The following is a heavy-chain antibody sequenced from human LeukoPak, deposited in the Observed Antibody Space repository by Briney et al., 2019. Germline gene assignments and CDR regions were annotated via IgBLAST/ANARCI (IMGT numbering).Heavy chain of an antibody. Sequence: GSSVKVSCKASGGTFSSYTISWVRQAPGQGLEWMGRIIPILGIANYAQKFQGRVTITADKSTSKAYMELSSLRSEDTAVYYCARDPGDEYSSSSDHWGQGTLVTVSS. CDR3: ARDPGDEYSSSSDH. CDR1: GGTFSSYT. CDR2: IIPILGIA. J-gene: IGHJ5*02. D-gene: IGHD6-6*01. V-gene: IGHV1-69*04.